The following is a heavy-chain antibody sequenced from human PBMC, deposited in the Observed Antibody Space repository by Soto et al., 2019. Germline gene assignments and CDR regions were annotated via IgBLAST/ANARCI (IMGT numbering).Heavy chain of an antibody. Sequence: ASVKVSCKASGYTFTSYYMHWVRQAPGQGLEWMGIINPSGGSTSYAQKFQGRVTMTRDTSTSTVYMELSSLRSEDTAVYYCASCSRGGSCYSNLRYYYGMDVWGQGTTVTVSS. CDR1: GYTFTSYY. J-gene: IGHJ6*02. V-gene: IGHV1-46*01. D-gene: IGHD2-15*01. CDR3: ASCSRGGSCYSNLRYYYGMDV. CDR2: INPSGGST.